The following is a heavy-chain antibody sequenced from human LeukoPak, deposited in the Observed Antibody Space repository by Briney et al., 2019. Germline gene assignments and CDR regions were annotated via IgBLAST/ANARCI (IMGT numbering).Heavy chain of an antibody. D-gene: IGHD3-10*01. V-gene: IGHV4-34*01. CDR2: INHSGSN. J-gene: IGHJ6*02. CDR1: GGSFSGYY. Sequence: TSETLSLTCAVYGGSFSGYYWSWIRQPAGKGLEWIGEINHSGSNNYNPSLKSRVTISVDTSKNQFSLKLSSVTAADTAVYYCARGLRLLWFGEPRYGMDVWGQGTTVTVSS. CDR3: ARGLRLLWFGEPRYGMDV.